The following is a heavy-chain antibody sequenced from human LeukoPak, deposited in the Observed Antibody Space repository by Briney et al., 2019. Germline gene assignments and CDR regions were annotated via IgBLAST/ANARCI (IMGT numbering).Heavy chain of an antibody. V-gene: IGHV3-33*01. D-gene: IGHD6-19*01. CDR1: GYTFSIYA. CDR3: VRDPSNSGWAFDY. Sequence: GGSLRLSCAASGYTFSIYAMHWVRQAPGKGLAWVAMIWYNGKNKHYADSVKGRFTISRDNSKNTLDLQMNSLRADDTAVYYCVRDPSNSGWAFDYCGQGTLVTVSS. CDR2: IWYNGKNK. J-gene: IGHJ4*02.